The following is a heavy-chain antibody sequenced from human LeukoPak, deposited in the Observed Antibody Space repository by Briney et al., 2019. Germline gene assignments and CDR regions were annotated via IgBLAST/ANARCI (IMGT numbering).Heavy chain of an antibody. V-gene: IGHV3-30*03. CDR1: GFPFSGYG. J-gene: IGHJ4*02. CDR2: ISSDGSKR. Sequence: GGSLRLSCTASGFPFSGYGMHWVRQAPGKGPEWVAAISSDGSKRDYADSVKGRFSISRDKSKNTLYLQMNSLRPEDTAVYYCATEYDNLDDYFDYWGQGTLVIVSS. CDR3: ATEYDNLDDYFDY. D-gene: IGHD1-1*01.